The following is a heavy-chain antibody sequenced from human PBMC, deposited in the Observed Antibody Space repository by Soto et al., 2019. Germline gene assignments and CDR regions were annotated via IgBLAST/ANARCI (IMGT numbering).Heavy chain of an antibody. CDR2: ISSSSSYT. Sequence: QVQLVESGGGLVKPGGSLRLSCAASGFTFSDYYMSWIRQAPGKGLEWVSYISSSSSYTNYADSVKGRFTISRDNAKNSLYLQMNSRRAEDTAVYYCARDGSSSSEDYYYYGMDVWGQGTTVTVSS. CDR1: GFTFSDYY. V-gene: IGHV3-11*06. CDR3: ARDGSSSSEDYYYYGMDV. D-gene: IGHD6-6*01. J-gene: IGHJ6*02.